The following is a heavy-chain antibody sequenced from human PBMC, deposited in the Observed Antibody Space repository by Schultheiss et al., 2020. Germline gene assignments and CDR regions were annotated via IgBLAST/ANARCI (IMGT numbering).Heavy chain of an antibody. CDR2: IKSKTDGGTT. J-gene: IGHJ6*03. CDR1: GFTFSNAW. Sequence: GGSLRLSCAASGFTFSNAWMSWVRQAPGKGLEWVGRIKSKTDGGTTDYAAPVKGRFTISRDDSKNTLYLQMNSLKTEDTAVYYCTTDRQQLDYYYYYYMDVWGKGTTVTVSS. CDR3: TTDRQQLDYYYYYYMDV. D-gene: IGHD6-13*01. V-gene: IGHV3-15*01.